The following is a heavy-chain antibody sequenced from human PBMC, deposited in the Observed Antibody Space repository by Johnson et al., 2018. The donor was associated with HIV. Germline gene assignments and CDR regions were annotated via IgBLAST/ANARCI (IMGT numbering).Heavy chain of an antibody. CDR3: TTDPSCWYAFDI. Sequence: EVLLLESGGGLVKPGGSLRLSCAASGFTFSNAWMSWVRQAPGKGLEWVGRIKSKTDGGTTDYAAPVKGRFTISSDDSKNTLYLQMNSLKTEDTAVYYCTTDPSCWYAFDIWGQGTMVTVSS. CDR2: IKSKTDGGTT. D-gene: IGHD6-19*01. CDR1: GFTFSNAW. J-gene: IGHJ3*02. V-gene: IGHV3-15*01.